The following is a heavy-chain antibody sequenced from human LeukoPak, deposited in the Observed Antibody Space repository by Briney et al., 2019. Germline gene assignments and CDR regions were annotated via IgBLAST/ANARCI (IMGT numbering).Heavy chain of an antibody. CDR3: ARDREMATILSYYYYYGMDV. V-gene: IGHV1-3*01. J-gene: IGHJ6*02. CDR2: INAGNGNT. D-gene: IGHD5-24*01. CDR1: GYTFSMNV. Sequence: ASVKVSCKPSGYTFSMNVIHWMRQAPGQRLEWMGWINAGNGNTKYSQKFQGRVTITRDTSASTAYMELSSLRSEDTAVYYCARDREMATILSYYYYYGMDVWGQGTTVTVSS.